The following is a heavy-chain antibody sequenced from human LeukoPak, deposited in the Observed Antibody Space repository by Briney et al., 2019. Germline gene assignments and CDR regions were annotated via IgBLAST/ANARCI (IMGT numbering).Heavy chain of an antibody. J-gene: IGHJ6*02. V-gene: IGHV4-59*01. CDR1: GGSISSYY. CDR2: IYYSGST. Sequence: PSETLSLTCTVSGGSISSYYWSWIRQPPGKGLEWIGYIYYSGSTNYNPSLKSRVTISVDTSKNQFSLKLSSVTAADTAVYYCARLLDYGDYVYYYGMDVWGQGTTVTVSS. CDR3: ARLLDYGDYVYYYGMDV. D-gene: IGHD4-17*01.